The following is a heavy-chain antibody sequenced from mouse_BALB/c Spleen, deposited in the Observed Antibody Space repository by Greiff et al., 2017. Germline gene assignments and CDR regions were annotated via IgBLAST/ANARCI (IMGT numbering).Heavy chain of an antibody. CDR2: ISYDGSN. CDR3: ARAGYGGELGMDY. V-gene: IGHV3-6*02. Sequence: EVQLQESGPGLVKPSQSLSLTCSVTGYSITSDYYWNWIRQFPGNKLEWMGYISYDGSNNYNPSLKNRISITRDTSKNQFFLKLNSVTTEDTATYYCARAGYGGELGMDYWGQGTSVTVSS. D-gene: IGHD2-14*01. CDR1: GYSITSDYY. J-gene: IGHJ4*01.